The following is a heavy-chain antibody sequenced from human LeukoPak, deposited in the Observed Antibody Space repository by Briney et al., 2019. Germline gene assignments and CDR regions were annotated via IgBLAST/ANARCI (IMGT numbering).Heavy chain of an antibody. CDR3: ARTYPYGDPFDY. D-gene: IGHD4-17*01. CDR2: IYTSGST. CDR1: GGSISSYY. J-gene: IGHJ4*02. Sequence: YPSETLSLTCTVSGGSISSYYWSWIRQPVGKGLEWIGRIYTSGSTNYNPSLKSRVTMSVDTSKNQFSLKLSSVTAADTAVYYCARTYPYGDPFDYWGQGTLVTVSS. V-gene: IGHV4-4*07.